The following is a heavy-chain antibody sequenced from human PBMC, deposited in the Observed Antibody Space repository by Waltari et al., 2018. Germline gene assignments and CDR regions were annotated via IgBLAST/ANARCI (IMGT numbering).Heavy chain of an antibody. V-gene: IGHV4-39*01. CDR2: SYYSGST. CDR3: ASTVYYDSSGWTYYFDY. J-gene: IGHJ4*02. Sequence: QLQLQESGPGLVTPSETLSLTCTVSGGSISSSSYYWGWIRRPPGKGLDWIGRSYYSGSTYYNPSLKSRVTISVDTSKNQFSLKLSSVTAADTAVYYCASTVYYDSSGWTYYFDYWGQGTLVTVSS. CDR1: GGSISSSSYY. D-gene: IGHD3-22*01.